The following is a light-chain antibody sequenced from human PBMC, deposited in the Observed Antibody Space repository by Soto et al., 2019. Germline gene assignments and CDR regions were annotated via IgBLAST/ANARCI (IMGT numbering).Light chain of an antibody. CDR2: LEGSGSY. J-gene: IGLJ2*01. Sequence: QPVLTQSSSASASLGSSVKLTCTLRSGHSSYIISWHQQQPGKAPRYLMKLEGSGSYNKGSGVPDRFSGSSSGADRYLSISKLQFEAEAKYYCETGDSNTRVFGGGTKLTVL. V-gene: IGLV4-60*02. CDR1: SGHSSYI. CDR3: ETGDSNTRV.